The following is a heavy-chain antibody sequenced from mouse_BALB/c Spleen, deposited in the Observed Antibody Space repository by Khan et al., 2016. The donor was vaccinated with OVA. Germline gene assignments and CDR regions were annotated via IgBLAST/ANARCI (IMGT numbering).Heavy chain of an antibody. J-gene: IGHJ3*01. CDR1: GYTFTSYW. CDR2: IFPGTDTT. CDR3: ARCYFGKYEFAY. V-gene: IGHV1S132*01. Sequence: QVQLQQSGAELVKPGASVKLSCKTSGYTFTSYWIQWVKQRPGQGLGWIGQIFPGTDTTYYNENFKGKATLTVDTSSNTAYMQLSSLTSEDSAVYFCARCYFGKYEFAYWGQGTLVTVSP. D-gene: IGHD2-1*01.